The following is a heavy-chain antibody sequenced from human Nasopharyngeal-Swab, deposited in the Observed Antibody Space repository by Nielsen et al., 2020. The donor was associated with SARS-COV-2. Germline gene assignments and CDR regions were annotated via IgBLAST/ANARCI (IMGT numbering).Heavy chain of an antibody. Sequence: ASVKVSCKASGYTFTSYGISWVRQAPGQGLEWMGWISAYNGNTNYAQKLQGRVTMTTDTSTNTAYMELRSLRSDDTAVYYCARDDRITSGSLFDYWGQGTLVTVSS. V-gene: IGHV1-18*01. CDR1: GYTFTSYG. D-gene: IGHD6-19*01. CDR2: ISAYNGNT. CDR3: ARDDRITSGSLFDY. J-gene: IGHJ4*02.